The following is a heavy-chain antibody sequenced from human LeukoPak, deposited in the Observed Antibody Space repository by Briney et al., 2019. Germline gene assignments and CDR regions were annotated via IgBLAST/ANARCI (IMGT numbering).Heavy chain of an antibody. D-gene: IGHD3-10*01. J-gene: IGHJ4*02. V-gene: IGHV4-39*07. Sequence: SETLSLTCSVSGDSISSNSDYWGWIRQPPGKGLEWIGNIYHRGRTNYNPPLKSRVTISADTSKNQFSLKLSSVTAADTAVYYCARDRDYYKSGSHASTLDYWGQGSLVTVSS. CDR2: IYHRGRT. CDR3: ARDRDYYKSGSHASTLDY. CDR1: GDSISSNSDY.